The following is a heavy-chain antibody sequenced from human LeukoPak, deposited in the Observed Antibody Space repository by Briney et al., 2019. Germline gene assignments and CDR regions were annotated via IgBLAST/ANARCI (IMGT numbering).Heavy chain of an antibody. CDR3: ARTSYYCSGGSCYSDYLDY. J-gene: IGHJ4*02. V-gene: IGHV3-20*04. CDR2: INWNGGST. D-gene: IGHD2-15*01. Sequence: GGSLRLSCAASGFTFDDYGMSWVRQAPGKGLEWVSGINWNGGSTGYADSVKGRSTISRDNAKNSLYLQMNSLRAEDTALYYCARTSYYCSGGSCYSDYLDYWGQGTLVTVSS. CDR1: GFTFDDYG.